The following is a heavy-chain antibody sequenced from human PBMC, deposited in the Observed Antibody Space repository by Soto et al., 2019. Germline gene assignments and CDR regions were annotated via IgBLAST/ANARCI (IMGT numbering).Heavy chain of an antibody. V-gene: IGHV3-33*01. J-gene: IGHJ4*02. Sequence: QVPLVESGGGVAQPGRSLRLSCAASESIFRGYGMHWVRQTPGKGLEWVAVIRFDGSDEHYADSVKGRFTISRDNSKNMLYLQMNSLRVEDTALYYCARDWIGGTAFRGYRDYWGQGIMVTVSS. D-gene: IGHD1-1*01. CDR1: ESIFRGYG. CDR3: ARDWIGGTAFRGYRDY. CDR2: IRFDGSDE.